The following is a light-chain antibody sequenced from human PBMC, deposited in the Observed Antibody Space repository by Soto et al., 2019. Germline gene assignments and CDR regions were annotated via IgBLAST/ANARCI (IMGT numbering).Light chain of an antibody. J-gene: IGLJ1*01. CDR3: SSYTTSNTRQIV. V-gene: IGLV2-14*03. CDR1: SSDVGGYNY. Sequence: QSALTQPASVSGSPGQSITISCTGTSSDVGGYNYVSWYQHHPGKAPKFLIYDVSNRPSGISNHFSGSKSDNTASLTISGLQPEDEADYYCSSYTTSNTRQIVFGTGTKVTVL. CDR2: DVS.